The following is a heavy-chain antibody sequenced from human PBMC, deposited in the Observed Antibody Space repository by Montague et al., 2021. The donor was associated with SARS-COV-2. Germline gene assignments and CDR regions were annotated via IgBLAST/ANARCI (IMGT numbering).Heavy chain of an antibody. V-gene: IGHV4-38-2*02. CDR3: ARAPYYGPGKPYQFDY. CDR2: SYHSGTT. D-gene: IGHD3-10*01. CDR1: GYSITSNYY. J-gene: IGHJ4*02. Sequence: SETLSLTCTVSGYSITSNYYWGWIRQPPGKGLEWIGCSYHSGTTHYYQSLKSRVTISLDTSNNHFSLKVTAVTAADTAVYYCARAPYYGPGKPYQFDYWGRGTLVTVSS.